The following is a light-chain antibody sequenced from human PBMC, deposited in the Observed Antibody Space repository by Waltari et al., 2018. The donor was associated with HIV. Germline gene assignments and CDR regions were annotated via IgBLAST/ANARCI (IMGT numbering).Light chain of an antibody. CDR3: QAWDNNTVF. J-gene: IGLJ2*01. CDR2: RGN. Sequence: SYELTQPPSVSVPPGQTGTITGSGDNLRDFSTPWYQKKPGQSPVVVIFRGNKRPSGIPERFSGSISGNTATLTITGTQPMDEADYYCQAWDNNTVFFGGGTKLAVL. V-gene: IGLV3-1*01. CDR1: NLRDFS.